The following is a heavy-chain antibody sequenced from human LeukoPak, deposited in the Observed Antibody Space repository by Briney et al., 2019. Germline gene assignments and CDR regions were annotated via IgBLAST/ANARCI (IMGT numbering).Heavy chain of an antibody. Sequence: GGSLRLSCVASGITFSSYSMNWVRQAPGKGLEWVSGISWNSGSIGYADSVKGRFTISRDNAKNSLYLQMNSLRAEDMALYYCAKGAQSSGYFDYWGQGTLVTVSS. CDR2: ISWNSGSI. CDR3: AKGAQSSGYFDY. V-gene: IGHV3-9*03. D-gene: IGHD3-10*01. J-gene: IGHJ4*02. CDR1: GITFSSYS.